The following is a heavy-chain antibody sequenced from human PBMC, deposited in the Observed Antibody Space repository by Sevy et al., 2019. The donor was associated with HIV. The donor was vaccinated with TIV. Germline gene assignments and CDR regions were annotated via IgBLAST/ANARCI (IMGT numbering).Heavy chain of an antibody. Sequence: GGSLRLSCAASGFTFSMYAMSWVRQAPGKGLEWVSGITGSGTVSAGSGGSTHYADSVKGRFTVSRDNSKNTLYLQMNSLRAEDTAVYYCAIFYSYGSGTDYNGMDVWGQGTTVTVSS. CDR3: AIFYSYGSGTDYNGMDV. J-gene: IGHJ6*02. V-gene: IGHV3-23*01. CDR1: GFTFSMYA. CDR2: ITGSGTVSAGSGGST. D-gene: IGHD3-10*01.